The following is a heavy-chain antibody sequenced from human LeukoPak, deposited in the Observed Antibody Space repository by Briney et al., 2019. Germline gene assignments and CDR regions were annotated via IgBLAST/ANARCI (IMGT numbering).Heavy chain of an antibody. CDR2: ISAYNGNT. CDR1: GGTFSSYA. V-gene: IGHV1-18*01. J-gene: IGHJ6*03. CDR3: ARKDCSGGSCERYYYYYMDV. Sequence: ASVKVSCKASGGTFSSYAISWVRQAPGQGLEWMGWISAYNGNTNYAQKLQGRVTMTTDTSTSTAYMELRSLRSDDTAVYYCARKDCSGGSCERYYYYYMDVWGKGTTVTVSS. D-gene: IGHD2-15*01.